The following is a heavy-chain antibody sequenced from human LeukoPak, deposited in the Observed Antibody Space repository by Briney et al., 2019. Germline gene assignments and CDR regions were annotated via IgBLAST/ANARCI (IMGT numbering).Heavy chain of an antibody. D-gene: IGHD5-12*01. CDR3: ARLDTVAGFDY. V-gene: IGHV4-30-4*08. Sequence: SQTLSLTCTVSGVPISSGDYYWSWIRQPPGKGLEWIGYIYYSGSTNYNPSLKSRVTISVDTSKNQFSLKLSSVTAADTAVYYCARLDTVAGFDYWGQGTLVTVSS. J-gene: IGHJ4*02. CDR2: IYYSGST. CDR1: GVPISSGDYY.